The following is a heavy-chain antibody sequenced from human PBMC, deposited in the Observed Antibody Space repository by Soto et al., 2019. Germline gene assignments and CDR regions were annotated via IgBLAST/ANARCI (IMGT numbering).Heavy chain of an antibody. D-gene: IGHD6-13*01. J-gene: IGHJ6*02. V-gene: IGHV3-43*01. CDR1: GFTFDDYT. Sequence: EVQLVESGGVVVQPGGSLRLSCAASGFTFDDYTMHWVRQAPGKGLEWVSLISWDGGSTYYADSVKGRFTISRDNSKNSLYLQMTILSTEDTALYSCAKDITGASSSWYGHGMDVWGQGSTVTVSS. CDR3: AKDITGASSSWYGHGMDV. CDR2: ISWDGGST.